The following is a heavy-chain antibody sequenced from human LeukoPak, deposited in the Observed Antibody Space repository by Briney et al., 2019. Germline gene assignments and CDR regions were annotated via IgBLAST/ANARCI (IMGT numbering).Heavy chain of an antibody. V-gene: IGHV1-69*04. J-gene: IGHJ4*02. D-gene: IGHD2-15*01. CDR2: IIPILGIA. Sequence: ASVKVSCEASGGTFSSYAISWVRQAPGQGLEWMGRIIPILGIANYAQKFQGRVTITADKSTSTAYMELSSLRSEDTAVYYCARSATAATPDDYWGQGTLVTVSS. CDR3: ARSATAATPDDY. CDR1: GGTFSSYA.